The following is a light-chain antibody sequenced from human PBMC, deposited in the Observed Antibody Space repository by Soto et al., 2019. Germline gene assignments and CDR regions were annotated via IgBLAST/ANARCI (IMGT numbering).Light chain of an antibody. Sequence: QSVLTQPPSVSGAPGQRVTISCIGGSSNIGAGYNVHWYQQLPGTAPKLLISGDNNRPSGVPDRFSGSKSGTSASLAITGLQDEDEADYYGQSYDRSLSGSRVVFGGGTQLTVL. CDR1: SSNIGAGYN. J-gene: IGLJ2*01. CDR2: GDN. V-gene: IGLV1-40*01. CDR3: QSYDRSLSGSRVV.